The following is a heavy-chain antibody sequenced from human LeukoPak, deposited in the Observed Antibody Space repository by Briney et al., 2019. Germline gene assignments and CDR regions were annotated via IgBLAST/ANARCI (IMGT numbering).Heavy chain of an antibody. D-gene: IGHD3-22*01. CDR3: ARLGAGSSGYDKAFDY. V-gene: IGHV5-51*01. CDR1: GYSSTIYW. CDR2: IYPGDSDT. J-gene: IGHJ4*02. Sequence: GESLKISGKGSGYSSTIYWIGWVRQMPGKGLEWMGIIYPGDSDTRYSPSFQGQVTISADKSISTAYLQWSSLKASDTAMYYCARLGAGSSGYDKAFDYWGQGTLVTVSS.